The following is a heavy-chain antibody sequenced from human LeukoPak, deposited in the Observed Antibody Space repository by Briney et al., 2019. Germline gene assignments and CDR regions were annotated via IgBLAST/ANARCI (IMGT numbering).Heavy chain of an antibody. J-gene: IGHJ2*01. CDR3: ARQGGGFWYFDL. CDR2: IYYSGST. D-gene: IGHD6-25*01. Sequence: SETLSLTCTVSGGSISSYYWSWIRQPPGKGLEWIGYIYYSGSTNYSPSLKSRVTISVDTSKNQFSLKLSSVTAADTAVYYCARQGGGFWYFDLWGRGTLVTVSS. V-gene: IGHV4-59*08. CDR1: GGSISSYY.